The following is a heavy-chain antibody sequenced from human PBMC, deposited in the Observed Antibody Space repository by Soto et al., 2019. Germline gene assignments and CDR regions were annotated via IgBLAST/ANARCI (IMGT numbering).Heavy chain of an antibody. CDR2: IYYSGST. J-gene: IGHJ5*02. CDR3: ARGRLRKGWFDP. Sequence: SETLSLTCTVSGGSISSYYWSLIRQPPGKGLEWIGYIYYSGSTNYNPSLKSRVTISVDTSKNQFSLKLSSVTAADTAVYYCARGRLRKGWFDPWGQGTLVTVSS. V-gene: IGHV4-59*01. CDR1: GGSISSYY. D-gene: IGHD4-17*01.